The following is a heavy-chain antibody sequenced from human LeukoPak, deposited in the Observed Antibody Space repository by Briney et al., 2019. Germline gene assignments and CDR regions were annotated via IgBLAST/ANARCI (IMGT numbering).Heavy chain of an antibody. CDR3: ARRVRSVSFDI. CDR1: GGSISSYY. D-gene: IGHD3-10*01. CDR2: IYHSGST. Sequence: SETLSLTCTVSGGSISSYYWSWIRQPPGKGLEWIGYIYHSGSTNYNPSLKSRVTISVDTSKNQFSLKLSSVTAADTAVYYCARRVRSVSFDIWGQGTMVTVSS. J-gene: IGHJ3*02. V-gene: IGHV4-59*01.